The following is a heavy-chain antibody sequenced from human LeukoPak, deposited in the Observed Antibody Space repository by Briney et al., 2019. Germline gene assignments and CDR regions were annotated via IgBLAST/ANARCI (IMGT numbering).Heavy chain of an antibody. CDR2: IYHDGST. CDR1: GYSISSGYY. J-gene: IGHJ4*02. D-gene: IGHD6-19*01. Sequence: SETLSLTCTVSGYSISSGYYWGWIRQPPGKGLEWVGNIYHDGSTYYNPSLKSPLTMSVDTSKNQFSLTVSSVTAADTAVYYCARSGASSSGWPFDFWGQGTLVTVPS. V-gene: IGHV4-38-2*02. CDR3: ARSGASSSGWPFDF.